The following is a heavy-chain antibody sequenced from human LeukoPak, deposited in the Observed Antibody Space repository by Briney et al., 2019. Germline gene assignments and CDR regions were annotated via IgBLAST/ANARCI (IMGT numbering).Heavy chain of an antibody. CDR1: GISLSSFA. CDR2: IIANGET. V-gene: IGHV3-23*01. CDR3: AKASWVSSTDAVR. D-gene: IGHD3-16*01. J-gene: IGHJ4*02. Sequence: GGSLRLPWSASGISLSSFAMSWVRQGPARGPEGVSSIIANGETFYADSVKGRFTLSRDSSRNTVYFQLNNLRVEDTAICYCAKASWVSSTDAVRWGQGTLVTVSS.